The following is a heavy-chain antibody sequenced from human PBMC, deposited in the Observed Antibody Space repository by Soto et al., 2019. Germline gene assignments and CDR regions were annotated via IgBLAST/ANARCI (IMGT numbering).Heavy chain of an antibody. D-gene: IGHD6-13*01. Sequence: ASVKVSCKASGYTFTGYYMHWVRQAPGQGLEWMGWINPNSGGTNYAQKFQGWVTMTRDTSISTAYMELSRLRSDDTVVYYCARGVRQQLALTYYFDYWGQGTLVTVSS. J-gene: IGHJ4*02. CDR1: GYTFTGYY. CDR3: ARGVRQQLALTYYFDY. CDR2: INPNSGGT. V-gene: IGHV1-2*04.